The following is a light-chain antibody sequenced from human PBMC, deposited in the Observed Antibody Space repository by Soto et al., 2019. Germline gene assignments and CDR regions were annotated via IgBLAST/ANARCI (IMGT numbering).Light chain of an antibody. Sequence: DIVLTQSPATLSVSLGERVSLSCRASQIISSNLAWYQQKPGQIPRLLIYGASARAAGIPARFSGSGSGTELTLTISSLQSEDFAVSYCQQYNNWPPFTFGPGTKVDV. V-gene: IGKV3-15*01. J-gene: IGKJ3*01. CDR2: GAS. CDR3: QQYNNWPPFT. CDR1: QIISSN.